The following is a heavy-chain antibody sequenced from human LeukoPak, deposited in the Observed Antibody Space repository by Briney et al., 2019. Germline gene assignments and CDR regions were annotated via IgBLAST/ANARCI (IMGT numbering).Heavy chain of an antibody. CDR3: ARGTGDSDAFDI. J-gene: IGHJ3*02. D-gene: IGHD7-27*01. CDR1: GGSFSGYY. CDR2: INHSGST. V-gene: IGHV4-34*01. Sequence: SETLSLTCAVYGGSFSGYYWSWIRQPPGKGLEWIGEINHSGSTNYNPSLKSRVTISVDTSKNQFSLKLSSVTAADTAVYYCARGTGDSDAFDIWGQGTMVTVSS.